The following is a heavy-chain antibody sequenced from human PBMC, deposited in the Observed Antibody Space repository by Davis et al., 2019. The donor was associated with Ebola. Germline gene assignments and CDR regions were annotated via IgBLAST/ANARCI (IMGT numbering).Heavy chain of an antibody. J-gene: IGHJ4*02. CDR1: GGTFSNYA. V-gene: IGHV1-69*13. Sequence: SVKVSCKASGGTFSNYAISWVRQAPGQGLEWMGGIIPIFGTANYAQKFQGRVTITADESTNTVYMELSSLRSEDTAVYYCARWAVIFGVVIEPGYHDYWGQGTLVTVSS. CDR2: IIPIFGTA. D-gene: IGHD3-3*02. CDR3: ARWAVIFGVVIEPGYHDY.